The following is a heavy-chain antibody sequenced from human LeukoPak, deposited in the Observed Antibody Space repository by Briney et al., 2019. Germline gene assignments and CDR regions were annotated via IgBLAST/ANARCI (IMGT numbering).Heavy chain of an antibody. CDR1: GDSITTNNYY. Sequence: SETLSLTCSVSGDSITTNNYYWGWIRKPPGKGLEWIGNIHYSGSTYYSPSLKNRVTISVDTSKNQFSLRLKSVTAADKAVYYCWRPHCSNSVCSSSRVDFWGQGTLVTVSS. J-gene: IGHJ4*02. D-gene: IGHD2-8*01. CDR2: IHYSGST. CDR3: WRPHCSNSVCSSSRVDF. V-gene: IGHV4-39*01.